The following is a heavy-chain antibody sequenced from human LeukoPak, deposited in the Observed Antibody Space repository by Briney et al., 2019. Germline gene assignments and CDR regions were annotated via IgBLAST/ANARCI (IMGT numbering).Heavy chain of an antibody. CDR3: ARDAPPPDIVVVPAANYYYYYMDV. CDR2: IYYSGST. J-gene: IGHJ6*03. D-gene: IGHD2-2*01. Sequence: SETLSLTCTVSGGSISSSSYYWGWIRQPPGKGLEWIGSIYYSGSTYYNPSLKSRVTISVDTSKNQFSLKLSSVTAADTAVYYCARDAPPPDIVVVPAANYYYYYMDVWGKGTTVTVSS. V-gene: IGHV4-39*07. CDR1: GGSISSSSYY.